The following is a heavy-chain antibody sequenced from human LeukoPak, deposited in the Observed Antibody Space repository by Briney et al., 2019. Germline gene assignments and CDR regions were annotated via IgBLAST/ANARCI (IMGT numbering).Heavy chain of an antibody. J-gene: IGHJ5*02. D-gene: IGHD1-7*01. V-gene: IGHV1-2*02. Sequence: ASVKVSCKASGYTFTGYYMHWVRQAPGQGLEWMGWINPNSGGTNYAQKFQGRVTMTRDTSISTAYMELSRLRSDDTAVYYCARVGVRTGATDRFDPWGQGTLVTVSS. CDR2: INPNSGGT. CDR3: ARVGVRTGATDRFDP. CDR1: GYTFTGYY.